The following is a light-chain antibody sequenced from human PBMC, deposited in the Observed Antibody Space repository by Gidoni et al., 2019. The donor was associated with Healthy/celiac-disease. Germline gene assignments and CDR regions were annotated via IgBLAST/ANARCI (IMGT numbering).Light chain of an antibody. CDR3: QQYYSTPPVT. CDR1: QSVLYSSNNKIY. CDR2: WAS. J-gene: IGKJ4*01. Sequence: DIVMTQSPDSLAVSLGERATINCKSSQSVLYSSNNKIYLAWYQQKPGQPPKLLIYWASTRESGVPDRFSGSGSGTDFTLTISSLQAEDVAVYYCQQYYSTPPVTFGGGTKVEIK. V-gene: IGKV4-1*01.